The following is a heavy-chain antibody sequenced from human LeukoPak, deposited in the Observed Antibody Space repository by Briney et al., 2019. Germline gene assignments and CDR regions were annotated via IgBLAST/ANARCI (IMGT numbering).Heavy chain of an antibody. CDR2: ISAYNGNT. V-gene: IGHV1-18*01. CDR3: GRDACSSTSCPYALNWFDP. CDR1: GYTFTSYG. J-gene: IGHJ5*02. D-gene: IGHD2-2*01. Sequence: ASVKVSCKASGYTFTSYGISWVRQAPGQGLEWMGWISAYNGNTNYAQKLQGRVTMTTDTSTSTAYMKLRSLRSDDTAVYYCGRDACSSTSCPYALNWFDPWGQGTLVTVSS.